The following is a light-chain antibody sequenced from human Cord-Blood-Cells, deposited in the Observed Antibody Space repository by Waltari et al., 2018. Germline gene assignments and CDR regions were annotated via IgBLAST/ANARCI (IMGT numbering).Light chain of an antibody. CDR3: CSYAGSSTWV. CDR1: SSDVGSYNL. CDR2: EGS. Sequence: QSALTQPASVSGSPGQSITISCTGTSSDVGSYNLVYWYQQNPSKAPKLMIYEGSKRPSGVSNRFSGSKSGNTASLTISGLQAEDEADYYCCSYAGSSTWVFGGGTKLTVL. V-gene: IGLV2-23*01. J-gene: IGLJ3*02.